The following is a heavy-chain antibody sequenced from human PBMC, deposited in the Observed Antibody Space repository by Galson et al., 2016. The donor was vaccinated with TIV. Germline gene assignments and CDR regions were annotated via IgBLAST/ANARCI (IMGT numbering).Heavy chain of an antibody. Sequence: ETLSLTCGVSGGFISNSNWWSWVRQPPGKGLEWIGEISHSGSTNYNPSLKSRVTISVDESRTHFSLNMNSVTAADTAVYFCARGYCSRTDCFRAFDIWGRGTMVTVSS. V-gene: IGHV4-4*01. CDR1: GGFISNSNW. D-gene: IGHD2-2*01. CDR2: ISHSGST. J-gene: IGHJ3*02. CDR3: ARGYCSRTDCFRAFDI.